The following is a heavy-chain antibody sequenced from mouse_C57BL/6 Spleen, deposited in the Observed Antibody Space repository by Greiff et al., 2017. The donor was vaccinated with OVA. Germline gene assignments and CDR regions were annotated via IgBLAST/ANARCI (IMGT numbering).Heavy chain of an antibody. Sequence: QVQLQQPGAELVKPGASVKLSCKASGYTFTSYWMHWVKQRPGQGLEWIGMIHPNSGSTNYNEKFKSKATLTVDKSSSTAYMQLSSLTSEDSAVYYCARDGYDSWFAYWGQGTLVTVSA. V-gene: IGHV1-64*01. CDR2: IHPNSGST. J-gene: IGHJ3*01. D-gene: IGHD2-2*01. CDR3: ARDGYDSWFAY. CDR1: GYTFTSYW.